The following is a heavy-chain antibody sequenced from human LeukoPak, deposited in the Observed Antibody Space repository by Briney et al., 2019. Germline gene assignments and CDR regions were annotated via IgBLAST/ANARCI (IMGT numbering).Heavy chain of an antibody. D-gene: IGHD3-9*01. J-gene: IGHJ4*02. CDR2: INWNGGST. Sequence: GGSLRLSCAASGFTFDDYGMSWVRQAPGKGLEWVSGINWNGGSTGYADSVKGRFTISRDNAKNSLYLQMNSLRAEDTALYYCARVDNYDILTGPFDYWGQGTLVTVSS. CDR1: GFTFDDYG. V-gene: IGHV3-20*04. CDR3: ARVDNYDILTGPFDY.